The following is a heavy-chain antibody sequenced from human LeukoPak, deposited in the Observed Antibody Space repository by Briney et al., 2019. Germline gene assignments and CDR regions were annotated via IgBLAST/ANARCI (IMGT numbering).Heavy chain of an antibody. Sequence: ASVKVSCKASGYTLTGYYMHWVRQAPGRGLEWMGRINPNSGGTNYAQKFQGRVTMTRDTSISTAYMELSRLRSDDTAVYYCARLGIAAAGTDYWGQGTLVTVSS. D-gene: IGHD6-13*01. J-gene: IGHJ4*02. CDR3: ARLGIAAAGTDY. CDR1: GYTLTGYY. CDR2: INPNSGGT. V-gene: IGHV1-2*06.